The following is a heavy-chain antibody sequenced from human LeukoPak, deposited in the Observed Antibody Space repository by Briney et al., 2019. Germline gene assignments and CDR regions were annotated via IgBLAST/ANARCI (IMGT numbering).Heavy chain of an antibody. CDR1: GGTFSSYA. V-gene: IGHV1-69*13. CDR2: IIPIFGTA. J-gene: IGHJ4*02. CDR3: ARGGPGAEILGFFNHGTFFDY. D-gene: IGHD1-26*01. Sequence: SVKVSCKASGGTFSSYAISWVRQAPGQGLEWMGGIIPIFGTANYAQKFQGRVTITADESTSTAYMELRSLRSDDTAVYYCARGGPGAEILGFFNHGTFFDYWGQGALVTVSS.